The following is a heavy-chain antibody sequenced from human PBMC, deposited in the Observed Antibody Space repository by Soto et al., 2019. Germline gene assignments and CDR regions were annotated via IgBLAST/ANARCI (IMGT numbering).Heavy chain of an antibody. V-gene: IGHV3-23*01. CDR1: GFTFSSYA. D-gene: IGHD4-17*01. CDR3: AKSTMTTRAFDI. Sequence: GGSLRLSCAASGFTFSSYAMNWVRQAPGKGLEWVSGIGDSASWTYHADSVKGRFTISRDNSNNTLYLQMNSLRAEDTAVYYCAKSTMTTRAFDIWGQGTMVTVSS. J-gene: IGHJ3*02. CDR2: IGDSASWT.